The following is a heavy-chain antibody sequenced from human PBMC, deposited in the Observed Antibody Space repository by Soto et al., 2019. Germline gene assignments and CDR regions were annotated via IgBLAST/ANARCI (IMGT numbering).Heavy chain of an antibody. CDR2: IFSNDEK. CDR1: GFSLSNARMG. D-gene: IGHD3-10*01. J-gene: IGHJ5*02. Sequence: QVTLKESGPVLVKPTETLTLTCTVSGFSLSNARMGVSWIRQPPGKALEWLAHIFSNDEKSYSTSLKSRLTISKDTSKSQVVLTMTNMDPVDTATYYCARIRITMVRGVIKDNNWFDPWGQGTLVTVSS. CDR3: ARIRITMVRGVIKDNNWFDP. V-gene: IGHV2-26*01.